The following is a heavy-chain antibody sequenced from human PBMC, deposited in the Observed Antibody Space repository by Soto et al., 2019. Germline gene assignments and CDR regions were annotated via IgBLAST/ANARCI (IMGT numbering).Heavy chain of an antibody. V-gene: IGHV4-59*01. D-gene: IGHD3-22*01. Sequence: QVQLQESGPGLVKPSETLSLTCTVSGGSISSYYWSWIRQPPGKGLEWIGYIYYSGSTNYNPSLKSRVTISVDTSKNQFSLKLSSVTAADTAVYYCARGWGYYYDSSGRHFDYWGQGTLVTVSS. CDR2: IYYSGST. CDR1: GGSISSYY. CDR3: ARGWGYYYDSSGRHFDY. J-gene: IGHJ4*02.